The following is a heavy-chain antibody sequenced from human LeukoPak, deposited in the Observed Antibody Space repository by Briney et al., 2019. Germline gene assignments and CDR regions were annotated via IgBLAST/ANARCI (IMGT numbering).Heavy chain of an antibody. CDR3: AKDPEGGYTFDY. Sequence: GGSLRLSCAASGFTFSSNGMHWVRQAPGKGLEWVAFIRYDGSNKFYADSVKGRFTISRDNSRNTLFLQVNSLRAEDTAVYYCAKDPEGGYTFDYWGQGTLVTISS. CDR2: IRYDGSNK. V-gene: IGHV3-30*02. D-gene: IGHD6-25*01. CDR1: GFTFSSNG. J-gene: IGHJ4*02.